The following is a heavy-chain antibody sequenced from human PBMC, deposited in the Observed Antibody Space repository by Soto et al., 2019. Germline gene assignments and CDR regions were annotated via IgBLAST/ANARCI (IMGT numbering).Heavy chain of an antibody. CDR1: GGSISSYY. CDR3: ASEPFLNYYDTYAFDI. Sequence: PSETLSLTCTVSGGSISSYYWSWIRQPAGKGLEWIGRIYTSGSTNYNPSLKSRVTMSVDTSKNQFSLKLSSVTAADTAVYYCASEPFLNYYDTYAFDIWGKGTRVTVSS. V-gene: IGHV4-4*07. J-gene: IGHJ3*02. CDR2: IYTSGST. D-gene: IGHD3-22*01.